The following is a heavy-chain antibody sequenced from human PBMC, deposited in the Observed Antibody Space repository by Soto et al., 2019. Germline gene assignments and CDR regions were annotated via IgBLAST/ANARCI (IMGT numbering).Heavy chain of an antibody. Sequence: ASVKVSCKASGYTFTSYGISWVRQAPGQGLEWMGWISAYNGNTNYAQKLQGRVTMTTDTSTSTAYMELRSLRSDDTAVYYCARYYDSSGYYYADYYYYGMDVWGQGTTVTVSS. CDR2: ISAYNGNT. CDR3: ARYYDSSGYYYADYYYYGMDV. CDR1: GYTFTSYG. V-gene: IGHV1-18*01. J-gene: IGHJ6*02. D-gene: IGHD3-22*01.